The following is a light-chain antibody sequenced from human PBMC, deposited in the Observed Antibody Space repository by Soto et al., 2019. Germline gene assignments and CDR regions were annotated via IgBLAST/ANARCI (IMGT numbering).Light chain of an antibody. CDR3: QQYGSSPGT. Sequence: EIVLSQSPGTLSLSPGERATLSCRASQSVSSSYLAWYQQKPGQAPRLLIYGASSRATGIPDRFSGSGSGTDFTLTISRLEPEDFAVYYCQQYGSSPGTFGQGTMVDI. V-gene: IGKV3-20*01. CDR1: QSVSSSY. CDR2: GAS. J-gene: IGKJ1*01.